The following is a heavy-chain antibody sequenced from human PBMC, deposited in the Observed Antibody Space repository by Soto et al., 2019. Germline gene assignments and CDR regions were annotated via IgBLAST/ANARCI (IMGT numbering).Heavy chain of an antibody. CDR2: IIAGNGNT. V-gene: IGHV1-3*01. CDR3: AREGALGVVAATHWFDP. CDR1: GYTFTSYA. D-gene: IGHD2-15*01. Sequence: QVQLVQSGAEVKKPGASVKVSCKASGYTFTSYAMHWVRQAPGQRLEWMGWIIAGNGNTKYSQKFQGRVTITRDTSASTAYMELSSLRSEDTAVYYCAREGALGVVAATHWFDPWGQGTLVTVSS. J-gene: IGHJ5*02.